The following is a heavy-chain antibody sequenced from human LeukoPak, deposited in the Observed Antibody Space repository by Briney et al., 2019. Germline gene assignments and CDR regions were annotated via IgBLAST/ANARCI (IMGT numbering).Heavy chain of an antibody. Sequence: SETLSLTCTVSGVSVSSGSYYWSWIRQPPGKGLEWIGYIYYSGSTNYNPSLKSRVTIPVDTSKNQFSLKLSSVTAADTAVYYCARVRDYYDSSAGSIYFDYWGQGTLVTVSS. D-gene: IGHD3-22*01. CDR2: IYYSGST. CDR1: GVSVSSGSYY. V-gene: IGHV4-61*01. CDR3: ARVRDYYDSSAGSIYFDY. J-gene: IGHJ4*02.